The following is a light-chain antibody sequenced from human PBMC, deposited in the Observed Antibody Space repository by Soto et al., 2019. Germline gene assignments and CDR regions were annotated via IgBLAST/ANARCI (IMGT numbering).Light chain of an antibody. CDR2: DAS. Sequence: EIVLTQSPATLSLSPGERVTLSCRASQSVSSYLAWYQQKPGQAPRLLIYDASNRATGIPARFSGSGSGTDFTLTISSLEPEDFAVYYCQQRSNWPPVWTFGQGTKVEIK. J-gene: IGKJ1*01. CDR1: QSVSSY. V-gene: IGKV3-11*01. CDR3: QQRSNWPPVWT.